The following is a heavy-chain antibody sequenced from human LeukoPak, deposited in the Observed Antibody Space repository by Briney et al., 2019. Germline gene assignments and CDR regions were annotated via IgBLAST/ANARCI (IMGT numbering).Heavy chain of an antibody. CDR2: ISAYNGNT. J-gene: IGHJ6*02. Sequence: ASVKVSCKASGYTFTSYGISWVRQASGQGLEWMGWISAYNGNTNYAQKLQGRVTMTTDTSTSTAYMELRSLRSDDTAVYYCAMSAVDTAMVNYYYYGMDVWGQGTTVTVSS. D-gene: IGHD5-18*01. CDR1: GYTFTSYG. CDR3: AMSAVDTAMVNYYYYGMDV. V-gene: IGHV1-18*01.